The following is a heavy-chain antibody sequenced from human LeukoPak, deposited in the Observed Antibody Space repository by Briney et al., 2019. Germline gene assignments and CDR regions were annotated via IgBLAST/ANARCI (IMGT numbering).Heavy chain of an antibody. CDR2: ISSSSSTI. J-gene: IGHJ6*02. CDR3: ARDLLMDV. CDR1: GFTFSSYS. Sequence: PGGSLRLSCAASGFTFSSYSMNWVRQAPGKGLEWVSYISSSSSTIYYADSVKGRFTISRDNAKNSLYLQMNSLRAEDTAVYYCARDLLMDVWGQGTTVTVSS. V-gene: IGHV3-48*04.